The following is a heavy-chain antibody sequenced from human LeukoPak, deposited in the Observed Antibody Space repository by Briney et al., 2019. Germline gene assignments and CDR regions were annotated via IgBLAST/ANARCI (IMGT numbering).Heavy chain of an antibody. Sequence: GGSLRLSCAASGFTVSSNYMSWVRQAPGKGLEWVSVIYSGGSTYYADSVEGRFTISRHNSKNTLYLQMNSLRAEDTAVYYCARGLGITIFGVEFDYWGQGTLVTVSS. D-gene: IGHD3-3*01. CDR1: GFTVSSNY. CDR3: ARGLGITIFGVEFDY. J-gene: IGHJ4*02. V-gene: IGHV3-53*04. CDR2: IYSGGST.